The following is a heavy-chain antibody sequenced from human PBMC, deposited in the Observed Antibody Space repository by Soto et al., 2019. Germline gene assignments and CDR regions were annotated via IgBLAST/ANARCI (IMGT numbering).Heavy chain of an antibody. Sequence: SETLSLTCAVYGGSFSDYHWSWIRQPPGKGLEWIGEINHGGSTKYNPSLKSRVTISKDTSKKQVSLKLTSVTAADTAVYYCARVSVTIFGVVMGHYYYAMDVWGQGTTVTVSS. D-gene: IGHD3-3*01. CDR2: INHGGST. CDR3: ARVSVTIFGVVMGHYYYAMDV. V-gene: IGHV4-34*01. CDR1: GGSFSDYH. J-gene: IGHJ6*02.